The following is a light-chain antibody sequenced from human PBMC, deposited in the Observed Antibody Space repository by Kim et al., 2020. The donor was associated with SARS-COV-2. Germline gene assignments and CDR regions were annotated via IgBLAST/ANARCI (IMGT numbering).Light chain of an antibody. Sequence: GQSYPISSTGTSSDICGYNYVSWLQQHPGKAPKLVIYDVSERPSGVSNRFSGSKSGTTASLTISGLQADDEADYYCSSYAGTISWVFGGGTKLTVL. J-gene: IGLJ3*02. CDR2: DVS. V-gene: IGLV2-14*03. CDR1: SSDICGYNY. CDR3: SSYAGTISWV.